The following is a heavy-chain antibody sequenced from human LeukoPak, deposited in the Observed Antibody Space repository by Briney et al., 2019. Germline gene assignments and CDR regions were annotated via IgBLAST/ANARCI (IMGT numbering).Heavy chain of an antibody. D-gene: IGHD3-22*01. CDR2: ISASSANI. Sequence: GGSLRLSCTASGFTFTSCAMNWVRQTPGKGLEWVSYISASSANIHYADSVKGRFTISRDNAKNSLYLQMNSLRAEDTVVYYCARDQDYYDSSGYYTPFFDYWGQGTLVTVSS. CDR1: GFTFTSCA. V-gene: IGHV3-48*04. CDR3: ARDQDYYDSSGYYTPFFDY. J-gene: IGHJ4*02.